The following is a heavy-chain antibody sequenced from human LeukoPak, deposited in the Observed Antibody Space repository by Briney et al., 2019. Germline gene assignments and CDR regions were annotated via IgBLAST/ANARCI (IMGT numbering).Heavy chain of an antibody. CDR2: ISSSGSTI. CDR3: AKGLVQQLVPWYFDL. D-gene: IGHD6-13*01. Sequence: GGSLRLSCAASGFTFSDCYMSWIRQAPGKGLEWVSYISSSGSTIYYADSVKGRFSISRDNAKNSLYLQMNSLRAEDTAVYYCAKGLVQQLVPWYFDLWGRGTLVTVSS. CDR1: GFTFSDCY. V-gene: IGHV3-11*04. J-gene: IGHJ2*01.